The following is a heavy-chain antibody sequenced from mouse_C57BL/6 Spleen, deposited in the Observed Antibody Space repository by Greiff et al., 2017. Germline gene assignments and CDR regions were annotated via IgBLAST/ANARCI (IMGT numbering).Heavy chain of an antibody. J-gene: IGHJ2*01. D-gene: IGHD2-4*01. CDR2: ISSGGSYT. CDR1: GFTFSSYG. V-gene: IGHV5-6*01. Sequence: DVQLVESGGDLVKPGGSLKLSCAASGFTFSSYGMSWVRQTPDKRLEWVATISSGGSYTYYPDSVKGRFTISRDNAKNTLYLQMSSLKSEDTAMYYCARAYYDCYFDYWGQGTTLTVSS. CDR3: ARAYYDCYFDY.